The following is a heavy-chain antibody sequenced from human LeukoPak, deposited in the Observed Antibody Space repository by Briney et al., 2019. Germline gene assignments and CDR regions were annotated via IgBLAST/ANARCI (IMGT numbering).Heavy chain of an antibody. CDR3: ARGPSAGYCSSSNCYANY. Sequence: ASVKVSCKASGYTFTSFDINWARQATGQGLEWMGWMNPNSDNTGYAQKFQGRVTMTRNTSISTAYMELSSLRSEDTAVYYCARGPSAGYCSSSNCYANYWGQGTLVTVSS. D-gene: IGHD2-2*01. V-gene: IGHV1-8*01. CDR2: MNPNSDNT. J-gene: IGHJ4*02. CDR1: GYTFTSFD.